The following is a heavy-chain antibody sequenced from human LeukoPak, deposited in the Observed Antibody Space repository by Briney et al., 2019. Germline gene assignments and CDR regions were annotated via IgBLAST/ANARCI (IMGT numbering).Heavy chain of an antibody. CDR3: ARDQAPRMITFGGPRRWFDP. J-gene: IGHJ5*02. V-gene: IGHV1-69*13. CDR2: IIPIFGTA. Sequence: SVKVSCKASGGTFSSYAISWVRQDTGQGLEWMGGIIPIFGTANYAQKFQGRVTITADESTSTAYMELSRLRSDDTAVYYCARDQAPRMITFGGPRRWFDPWGQGTLVTVSS. D-gene: IGHD3-16*01. CDR1: GGTFSSYA.